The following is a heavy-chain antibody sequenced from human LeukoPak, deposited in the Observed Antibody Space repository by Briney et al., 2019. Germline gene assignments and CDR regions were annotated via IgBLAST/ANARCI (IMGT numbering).Heavy chain of an antibody. CDR1: GFTFSSYD. CDR2: IWYDGSNK. D-gene: IGHD3-22*01. CDR3: AREKRDSSGTALDY. V-gene: IGHV3-33*01. Sequence: TGGSLRLSCAASGFTFSSYDMHWVRQAPGKGLEWVAVIWYDGSNKYYADSVKGRFTISRDNSKNTLYLQMNSLRAEDTAVYYCAREKRDSSGTALDYWGQGTLVTVSS. J-gene: IGHJ4*02.